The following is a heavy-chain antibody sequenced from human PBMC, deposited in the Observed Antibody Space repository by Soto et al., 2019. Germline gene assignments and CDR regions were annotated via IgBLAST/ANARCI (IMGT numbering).Heavy chain of an antibody. CDR2: IYYSGST. CDR1: GGSISSGDYY. Sequence: QVQLQESGPGRVKPSQTLSLTCTVSGGSISSGDYYWSWIRQPPGKGLEWIGYIYYSGSTYYNPSRQSRFTISLDASKNQFSLKLSSVTAADTAVYYCARATIVLVPAAMVSHWFDPWGQGTLVTVSS. V-gene: IGHV4-30-4*01. CDR3: ARATIVLVPAAMVSHWFDP. J-gene: IGHJ5*02. D-gene: IGHD2-2*01.